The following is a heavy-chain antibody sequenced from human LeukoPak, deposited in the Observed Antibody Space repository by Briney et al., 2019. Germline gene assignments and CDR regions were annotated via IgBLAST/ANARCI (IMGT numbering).Heavy chain of an antibody. D-gene: IGHD3-3*01. CDR3: AGSRTASGVVIMGAFDI. CDR1: GFTFSSHW. Sequence: GGSLRLSCAASGFTFSSHWMSWVRQAPGKGLEWVANIRKDGAEKNYVDSVEGRFTISRDNAKDSLYLEVNSLRAEDTAVYYCAGSRTASGVVIMGAFDIWGQGTMVTVSS. V-gene: IGHV3-7*01. CDR2: IRKDGAEK. J-gene: IGHJ3*02.